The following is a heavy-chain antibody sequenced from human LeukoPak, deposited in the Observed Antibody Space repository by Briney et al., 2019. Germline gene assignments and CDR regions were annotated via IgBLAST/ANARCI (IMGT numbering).Heavy chain of an antibody. V-gene: IGHV1-69*13. CDR1: GGTFSSYA. CDR2: IIPIFGTA. CDR3: AGLYYDYVWGSYRLDY. J-gene: IGHJ4*02. D-gene: IGHD3-16*02. Sequence: ASVKVSCKASGGTFSSYAISWVRQAPGQGLEWVGGIIPIFGTANYAQKFQGRVTITADESTSTAYMELSSLRSEDTAVYYCAGLYYDYVWGSYRLDYWGQGTLVTVSS.